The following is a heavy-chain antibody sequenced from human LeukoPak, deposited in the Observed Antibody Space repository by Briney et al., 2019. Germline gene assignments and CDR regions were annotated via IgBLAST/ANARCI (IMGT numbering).Heavy chain of an antibody. Sequence: GGSLRLSCAASGFTFSGYAMHWVRQAPGKGLVWVSRIKSDGSITSYADSVMGRFTIFRDNARNTLFLEMNSLRAEDSAVYYCARDGSGSSFDYWGQGTLVTVSS. CDR2: IKSDGSIT. CDR3: ARDGSGSSFDY. J-gene: IGHJ4*02. CDR1: GFTFSGYA. D-gene: IGHD2-15*01. V-gene: IGHV3-74*01.